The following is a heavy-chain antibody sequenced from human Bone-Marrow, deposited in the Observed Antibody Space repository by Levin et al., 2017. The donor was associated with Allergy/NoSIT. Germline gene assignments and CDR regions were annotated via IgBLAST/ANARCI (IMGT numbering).Heavy chain of an antibody. D-gene: IGHD5-24*01. CDR1: GFTFSNSW. V-gene: IGHV3-7*01. Sequence: VASVKVSCAASGFTFSNSWMSWVRQAPGKGLEWVANIKEDGSEKYYVDSVKGRFTISRDNAKNSLYVQMNSLRAEDTAVYYCARDQFRRATIGARWFDPWGQGTLVTVSS. J-gene: IGHJ5*02. CDR3: ARDQFRRATIGARWFDP. CDR2: IKEDGSEK.